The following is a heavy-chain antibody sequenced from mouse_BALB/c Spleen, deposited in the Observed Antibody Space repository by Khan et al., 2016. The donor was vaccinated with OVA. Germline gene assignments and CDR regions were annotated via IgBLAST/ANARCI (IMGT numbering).Heavy chain of an antibody. CDR3: ATSYDYGYYFDY. D-gene: IGHD1-1*01. CDR2: ISGDSSTI. Sequence: EVQLQESGGGLVQPGGSRKLSCAASGFTFSSYGMHWVRQAPEKGLEWVAYISGDSSTISYTDTVKGRFTISRDNPKNTLSLQMTSLMSEDTAMYYFATSYDYGYYFDYWGPGTTLTVSS. V-gene: IGHV5-17*02. J-gene: IGHJ2*01. CDR1: GFTFSSYG.